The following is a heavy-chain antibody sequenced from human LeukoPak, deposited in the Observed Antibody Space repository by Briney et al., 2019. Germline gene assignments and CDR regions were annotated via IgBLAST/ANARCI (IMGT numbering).Heavy chain of an antibody. CDR2: ISSSSSYI. J-gene: IGHJ4*02. V-gene: IGHV3-21*01. D-gene: IGHD5-18*01. CDR1: GFTFSSYS. CDR3: ARDWIQLWTRYYFDY. Sequence: GGSLRLSCAASGFTFSSYSMNWVRQAPGKGPEWVSSISSSSSYIYYADSVKGRFTISRDNAKNSLYLQMNSLRAEDTAVYYCARDWIQLWTRYYFDYWGQGTLVTVSS.